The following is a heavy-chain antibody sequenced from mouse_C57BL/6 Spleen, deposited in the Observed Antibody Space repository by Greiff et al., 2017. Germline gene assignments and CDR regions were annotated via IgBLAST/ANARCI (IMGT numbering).Heavy chain of an antibody. CDR1: GYTFTDYT. V-gene: IGHV1-78*01. Sequence: VKLVESDAELVKPGASVKISCKVSGYTFTDYTIHWMKQRPEQGLEWIGYIYPRDGSTKYNEKFKGKATLTADKSSSTAYMQLNSLTSEDSAVYFCARSGRLWDYFDYWGQGTTLTVSS. D-gene: IGHD1-1*02. CDR3: ARSGRLWDYFDY. J-gene: IGHJ2*01. CDR2: IYPRDGST.